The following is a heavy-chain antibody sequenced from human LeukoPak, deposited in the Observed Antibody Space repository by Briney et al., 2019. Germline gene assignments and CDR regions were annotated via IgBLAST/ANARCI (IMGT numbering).Heavy chain of an antibody. Sequence: ASVKVSCKASGYTFTSYGISWVRQAPGQGLEWMGWISAYNANTKYAQKLQGRVTMTTDTSTSTAYMELRSLRSDDTAVYYCARDRRYSSSWYVRLYYYYYGMDVWGQGTTVTVSS. CDR1: GYTFTSYG. CDR3: ARDRRYSSSWYVRLYYYYYGMDV. D-gene: IGHD6-13*01. CDR2: ISAYNANT. V-gene: IGHV1-18*01. J-gene: IGHJ6*02.